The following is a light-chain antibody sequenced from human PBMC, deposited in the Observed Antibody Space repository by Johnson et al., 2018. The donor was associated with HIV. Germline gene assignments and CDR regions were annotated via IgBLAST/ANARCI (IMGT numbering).Light chain of an antibody. CDR3: GTWDSSLSAGGV. J-gene: IGLJ1*01. CDR1: SSNIGNNY. CDR2: ENN. Sequence: QSVLTQPPSVSAAPGQKVTISCSGSSSNIGNNYVSWYQQLPGGAPKLLIYENNMRPSGIPDRFSGSKSGTSATLDITGLQTGDEADYYCGTWDSSLSAGGVFGTGTKVTVL. V-gene: IGLV1-51*02.